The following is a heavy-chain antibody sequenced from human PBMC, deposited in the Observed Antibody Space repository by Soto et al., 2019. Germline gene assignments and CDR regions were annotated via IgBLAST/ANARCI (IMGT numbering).Heavy chain of an antibody. D-gene: IGHD2-15*01. CDR1: GGTFSSYA. Sequence: SVKVSCKASGGTFSSYAISWVRQAPGQGLEWMGGIIPIFGTASYAQKFQGRVTITADESTSAAYMELSSLRSDDTAVYYCAARRYCSGGTCPDFFDFWGPGTLVTVSS. J-gene: IGHJ4*02. V-gene: IGHV1-69*13. CDR3: AARRYCSGGTCPDFFDF. CDR2: IIPIFGTA.